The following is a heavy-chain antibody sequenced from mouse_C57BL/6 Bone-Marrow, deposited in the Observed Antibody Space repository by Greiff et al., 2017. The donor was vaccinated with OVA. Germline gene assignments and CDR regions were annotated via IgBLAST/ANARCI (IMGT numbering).Heavy chain of an antibody. D-gene: IGHD1-1*01. CDR2: INPNNGGT. V-gene: IGHV1-26*01. CDR1: GYTFSDYY. J-gene: IGHJ1*03. Sequence: VQLQQSGPELVKPGASVKISCKASGYTFSDYYMNWVKQSHGKSLEWIGDINPNNGGTDYNQKFKGKATMTVDKSSSTAYMELRRLTSEDSAVYYCARDYYGSSWYFDVWGTGTTVTVSS. CDR3: ARDYYGSSWYFDV.